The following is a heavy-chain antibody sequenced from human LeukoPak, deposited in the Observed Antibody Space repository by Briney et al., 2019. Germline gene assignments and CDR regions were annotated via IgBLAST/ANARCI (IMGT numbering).Heavy chain of an antibody. Sequence: PSETLSLTCTVSGYSISSGYYWAWIRQAPGKGLEWIASIYHSGVTYYSPSLKSRVTISVDTSKNQFSLKLSSVTAADTAVYYCATGLYGDSLGWFDPWGQGTLVTVSS. CDR1: GYSISSGYY. J-gene: IGHJ5*02. V-gene: IGHV4-38-2*02. CDR3: ATGLYGDSLGWFDP. CDR2: IYHSGVT. D-gene: IGHD4-17*01.